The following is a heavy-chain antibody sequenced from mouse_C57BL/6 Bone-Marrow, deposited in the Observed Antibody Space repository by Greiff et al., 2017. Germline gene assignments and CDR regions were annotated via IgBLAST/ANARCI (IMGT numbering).Heavy chain of an antibody. CDR1: GYSITSGYY. CDR3: ARGTQLSDMDY. J-gene: IGHJ4*01. V-gene: IGHV3-6*01. CDR2: ISYDGSN. Sequence: EVQLVESGPGLVKPSQSLSLTCSVTGYSITSGYYWNWIRQFPGNKLEWMGYISYDGSNNYNPSLKNRISITRDTSKNQFFLKLNSVTTEDTATYYCARGTQLSDMDYWGQGTSVTVSS.